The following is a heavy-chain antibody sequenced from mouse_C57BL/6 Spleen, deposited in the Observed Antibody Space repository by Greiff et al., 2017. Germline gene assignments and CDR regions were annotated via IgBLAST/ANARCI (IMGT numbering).Heavy chain of an antibody. CDR2: IDPEPGGT. J-gene: IGHJ4*01. Sequence: VQLQQSGAELVRPGASVPLSCKPSGYTFTDYEMHWVKRTPVHGLEWIGAIDPEPGGTASNQKFKGKAILTADKSSSTAYMELRSLTSEDSAVYYCTRYYGSSYGMDYWGQGTSVTVSS. D-gene: IGHD1-1*01. CDR1: GYTFTDYE. V-gene: IGHV1-15*01. CDR3: TRYYGSSYGMDY.